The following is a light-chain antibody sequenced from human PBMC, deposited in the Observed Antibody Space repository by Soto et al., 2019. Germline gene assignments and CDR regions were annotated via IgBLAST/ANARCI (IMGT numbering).Light chain of an antibody. V-gene: IGKV1-9*01. Sequence: DIQLTQSPSFLSASVGDRVTITCRASQGIGSYLAWYQQKQGKAPKLLIYAASTLQSGVPSRFSGSGSGTEFTLTISSLQPEDFATYYCKQPKSYPLTFGGGTKVEIK. CDR1: QGIGSY. J-gene: IGKJ4*01. CDR3: KQPKSYPLT. CDR2: AAS.